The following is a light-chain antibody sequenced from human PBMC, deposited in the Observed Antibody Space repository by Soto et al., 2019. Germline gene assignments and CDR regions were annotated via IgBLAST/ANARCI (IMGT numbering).Light chain of an antibody. CDR1: QSVSSSY. Sequence: EIVLTQSPGTLSLSPGERATLSCRASQSVSSSYLAWYQQKPGQAPRLLIYGASSRATGIPDRFSGSGSGTDFTLTISRLEPEDFAVYYCQQYGSSPGWEFGQGTKV. CDR3: QQYGSSPGWE. J-gene: IGKJ1*01. CDR2: GAS. V-gene: IGKV3-20*01.